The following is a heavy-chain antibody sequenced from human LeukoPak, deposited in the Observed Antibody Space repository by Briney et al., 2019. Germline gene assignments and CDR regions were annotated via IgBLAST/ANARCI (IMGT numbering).Heavy chain of an antibody. D-gene: IGHD6-13*01. CDR2: IWYDGSKK. V-gene: IGHV3-33*03. J-gene: IGHJ6*03. CDR1: GFAFSSNG. Sequence: GGSLRLSCAASGFAFSSNGMHWVRQAPGKGLEWVAVIWYDGSKKYYADSVKGRFTISRDNAKNSLYLQMNSLRAEDMALYYCAKDKGSSWYGADAYYYMDVWGKGTTVTVSS. CDR3: AKDKGSSWYGADAYYYMDV.